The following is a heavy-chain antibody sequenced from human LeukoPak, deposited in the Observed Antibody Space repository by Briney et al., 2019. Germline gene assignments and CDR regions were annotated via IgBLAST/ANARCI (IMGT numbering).Heavy chain of an antibody. J-gene: IGHJ4*02. CDR3: ARVRMDYGSGSPADY. D-gene: IGHD3-10*01. CDR2: ISSSGSTI. CDR1: GFTFSDYY. Sequence: SGGFLRLSCAASGFTFSDYYMSWIRQAPGKGLEWVSYISSSGSTIYYADSVKGRFTISRGNAKNSLYLQMNSLRAEDTAVYYCARVRMDYGSGSPADYWGQGTLVTVSS. V-gene: IGHV3-11*01.